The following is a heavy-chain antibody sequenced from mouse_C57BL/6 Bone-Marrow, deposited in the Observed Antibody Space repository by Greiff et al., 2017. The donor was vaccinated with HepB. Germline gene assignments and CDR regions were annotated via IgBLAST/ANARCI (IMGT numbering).Heavy chain of an antibody. D-gene: IGHD1-1*01. Sequence: EVHLVESGGDLVKPGGSLKLSCAASGFTFSSYGMSWVRQTPDKRLEWVATISSGGSYTYYPDSVKGRFTISRDNAKNTLYLQMSSLKSEDTAMYYCARPITTVVAVYYAMDYWGQGTSVTVSS. CDR1: GFTFSSYG. CDR2: ISSGGSYT. V-gene: IGHV5-6*01. CDR3: ARPITTVVAVYYAMDY. J-gene: IGHJ4*01.